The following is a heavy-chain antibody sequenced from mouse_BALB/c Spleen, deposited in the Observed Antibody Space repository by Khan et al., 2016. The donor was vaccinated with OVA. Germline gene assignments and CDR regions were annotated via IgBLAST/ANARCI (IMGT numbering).Heavy chain of an antibody. CDR1: GYSITSGYS. J-gene: IGHJ3*01. CDR3: AKGDYDGFAY. Sequence: EVELVESGPDLVKPSQSLSLTCTVTGYSITSGYSWHWIRQFPGNKLEWMGYIHYSVSTNYNPSLKSRISITRDTSKNQFFLQLSSVTTEDTATYYCAKGDYDGFAYWGQGTLVTVSA. V-gene: IGHV3-1*02. D-gene: IGHD2-4*01. CDR2: IHYSVST.